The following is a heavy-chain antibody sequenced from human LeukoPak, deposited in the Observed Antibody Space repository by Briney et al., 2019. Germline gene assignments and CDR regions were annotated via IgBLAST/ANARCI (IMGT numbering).Heavy chain of an antibody. Sequence: GGSLRLFCPPSGLTFSSYWMHWVRQAPGKGLVWVSRINSDGSSTSYADCVEGRFTISRDNAKNTLYLQMNSLRAEDTAVYYCAKGYSSGWYYFDDWGQGTLATVSS. CDR2: INSDGSST. J-gene: IGHJ4*02. CDR1: GLTFSSYW. CDR3: AKGYSSGWYYFDD. D-gene: IGHD6-19*01. V-gene: IGHV3-74*01.